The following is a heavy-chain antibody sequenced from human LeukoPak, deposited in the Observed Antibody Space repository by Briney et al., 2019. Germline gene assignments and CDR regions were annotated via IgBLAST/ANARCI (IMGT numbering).Heavy chain of an antibody. D-gene: IGHD2-8*01. CDR2: ISSSSSTI. V-gene: IGHV3-48*01. CDR1: GFTFSSYS. J-gene: IGHJ4*02. CDR3: AKDPRNNDYFDY. Sequence: GGSLRLSCAASGFTFSSYSMNWVRQAPGKGLEWASYISSSSSTIYYADSVKGRFTISRDNAKNSLYLQMNSLRAEDTAVYYCAKDPRNNDYFDYWGQGTLVTVSS.